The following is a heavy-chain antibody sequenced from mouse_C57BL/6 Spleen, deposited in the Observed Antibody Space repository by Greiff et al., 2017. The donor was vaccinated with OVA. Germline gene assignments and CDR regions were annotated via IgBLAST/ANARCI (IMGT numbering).Heavy chain of an antibody. D-gene: IGHD1-1*02. V-gene: IGHV1-69*01. J-gene: IGHJ3*01. Sequence: QVQLQQPGAELVMPGASVKLSCKASGYTFTSYWMHWVKQRPGQGLEWIGEIDPSDSYTNYNQKFKGKSTLTVDKSSSTAYMQLSSLTSEDSAIYYCARQGLWSFADWGTGTMVTVSA. CDR3: ARQGLWSFAD. CDR1: GYTFTSYW. CDR2: IDPSDSYT.